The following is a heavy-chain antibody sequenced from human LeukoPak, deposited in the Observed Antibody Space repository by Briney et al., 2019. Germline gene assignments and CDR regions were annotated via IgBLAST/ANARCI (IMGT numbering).Heavy chain of an antibody. CDR2: INGDGSST. CDR1: GFTFNSHW. CDR3: VRELGAFDI. J-gene: IGHJ3*02. V-gene: IGHV3-74*01. Sequence: PGGSLRLSCAASGFTFNSHWMHWVRQAPGKGLLWVSGINGDGSSTSNEDSVKGRFTISRDNAKNMLYLQMNSLRAEDTAVYYCVRELGAFDIWGQGPMVTVSS.